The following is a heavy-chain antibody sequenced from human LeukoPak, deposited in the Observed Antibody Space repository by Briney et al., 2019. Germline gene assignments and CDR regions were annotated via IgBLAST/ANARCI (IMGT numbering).Heavy chain of an antibody. CDR3: ASKPVAAKYNWFDP. CDR2: INHSGST. J-gene: IGHJ5*02. D-gene: IGHD6-19*01. V-gene: IGHV4-34*01. Sequence: PSETLSLTCAVYSGSFSGYYWSWIRQPPGKGLEWIGEINHSGSTNYNPSLKSRVTISVDTSKNQFSLKLSSVTAADTAVYYCASKPVAAKYNWFDPWGQGTLVTVSS. CDR1: SGSFSGYY.